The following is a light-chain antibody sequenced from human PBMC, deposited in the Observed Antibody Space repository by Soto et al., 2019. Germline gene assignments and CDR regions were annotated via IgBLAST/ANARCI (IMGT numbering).Light chain of an antibody. J-gene: IGLJ1*01. V-gene: IGLV3-25*02. CDR1: ALPKQY. Sequence: SYELTQPPSVSVSPGQTARITCSGEALPKQYAYWYQQKPGQAPVLILYKDSERPSGIPERFSGSSSGTTATLTISGVQAEDEADYYCKSADSSGSYPVFGTGTKVTVL. CDR3: KSADSSGSYPV. CDR2: KDS.